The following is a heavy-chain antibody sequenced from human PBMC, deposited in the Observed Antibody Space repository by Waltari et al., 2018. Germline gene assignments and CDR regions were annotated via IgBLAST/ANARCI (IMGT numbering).Heavy chain of an antibody. J-gene: IGHJ6*02. D-gene: IGHD5-12*01. V-gene: IGHV4-34*01. CDR3: ARGLRDIGTRGYYYYYYGMDV. CDR2: IKHGGST. CDR1: GGSFSGYY. Sequence: QVQLQQWGAGLLKPSETLSLTCAVYGGSFSGYYWSWIRQPPGKGLEWIGEIKHGGSTNYNPSLKRRVTISVDTSKNQFSLKLSSVTAADTAVYYCARGLRDIGTRGYYYYYYGMDVWGQGTTVTVSS.